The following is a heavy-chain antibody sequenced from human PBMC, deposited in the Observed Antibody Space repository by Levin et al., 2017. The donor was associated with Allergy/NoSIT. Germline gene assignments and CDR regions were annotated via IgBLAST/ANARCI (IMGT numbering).Heavy chain of an antibody. V-gene: IGHV3-21*01. CDR2: ISSSSSYI. Sequence: LSLTCAASGFTFSSYSMNWVRQALGKGLEWVSSISSSSSYIYYADSVKGRFTISRDNAKNSLYLQMNSLRAEDTAVYYCARGGLYYYDSSGYYYFDYWGQGTLVTVSS. CDR1: GFTFSSYS. J-gene: IGHJ4*02. CDR3: ARGGLYYYDSSGYYYFDY. D-gene: IGHD3-22*01.